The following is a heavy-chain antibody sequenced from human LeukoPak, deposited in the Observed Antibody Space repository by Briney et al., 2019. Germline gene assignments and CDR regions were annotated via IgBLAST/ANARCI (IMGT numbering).Heavy chain of an antibody. CDR2: TYDSGST. CDR3: ARGILNYDGLTGYSSGCFDF. V-gene: IGHV4-31*03. D-gene: IGHD3-9*01. CDR1: GGSIGSGGYS. J-gene: IGHJ4*02. Sequence: SETLSLTCTVSGGSIGSGGYSWSWIRQHPGKGLEWIGYTYDSGSTYYNPSLKSRVTISVDTSKNQFSLRLTSVTAADTAVYYCARGILNYDGLTGYSSGCFDFWGQGTLVTATS.